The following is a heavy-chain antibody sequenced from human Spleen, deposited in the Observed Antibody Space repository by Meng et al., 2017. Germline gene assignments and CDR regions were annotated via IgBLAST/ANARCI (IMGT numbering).Heavy chain of an antibody. CDR2: ISGSGGST. CDR1: GFTFSSYA. V-gene: IGHV3-23*01. J-gene: IGHJ4*02. D-gene: IGHD3-10*01. CDR3: AKYSYGLGDYFDY. Sequence: GGPLRLSCAASGFTFSSYAMSWVRQAPGKGLEWVSAISGSGGSTYYADSVKGRFTISRDNSKNTLYLQVNSLRAEDTALYYCAKYSYGLGDYFDYWGQGALVTVSS.